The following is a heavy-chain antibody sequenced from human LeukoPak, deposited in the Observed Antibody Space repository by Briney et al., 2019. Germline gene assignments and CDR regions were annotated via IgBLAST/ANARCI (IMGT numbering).Heavy chain of an antibody. D-gene: IGHD3-9*01. Sequence: SETLSLTCTVSGGSISSSSYYWGWIRQPPGKGLEWIGRIYYSGSTYYNPSLKSRVTISVDTSKNQFSLKLSSVTAADTAVFYCARRAYDILTGYYNVDYWGQGTLVTVSS. V-gene: IGHV4-39*01. CDR2: IYYSGST. J-gene: IGHJ4*02. CDR3: ARRAYDILTGYYNVDY. CDR1: GGSISSSSYY.